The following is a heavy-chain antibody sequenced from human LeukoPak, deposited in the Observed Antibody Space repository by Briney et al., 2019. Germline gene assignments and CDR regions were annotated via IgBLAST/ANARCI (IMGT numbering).Heavy chain of an antibody. CDR1: GFTFSSYW. CDR3: ARERRDSSSWPAHFDY. D-gene: IGHD6-13*01. CDR2: INSDGSST. J-gene: IGHJ4*02. V-gene: IGHV3-74*01. Sequence: SGGSLRLSCAASGFTFSSYWMHWVRQAPGKGLVWVSRINSDGSSTSYADSVKGRFTISRDNAKNTLYLQMNSLRAEDTAVYYCARERRDSSSWPAHFDYWGQGTLVTVSS.